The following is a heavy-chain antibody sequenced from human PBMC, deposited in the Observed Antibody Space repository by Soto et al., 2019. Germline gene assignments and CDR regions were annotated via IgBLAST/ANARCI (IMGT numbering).Heavy chain of an antibody. CDR3: ATGGSVLRYFDWSLVMDV. Sequence: ASVKVSCKVSGYTLTELSMHWVRRAPGKGLEWMGGFDPEDGETIYAQKFQGRVTMTEDTSTDTAYMELSSLRSEDTAVYYCATGGSVLRYFDWSLVMDVWGQGTTVPAS. CDR2: FDPEDGET. J-gene: IGHJ6*02. D-gene: IGHD3-9*01. V-gene: IGHV1-24*01. CDR1: GYTLTELS.